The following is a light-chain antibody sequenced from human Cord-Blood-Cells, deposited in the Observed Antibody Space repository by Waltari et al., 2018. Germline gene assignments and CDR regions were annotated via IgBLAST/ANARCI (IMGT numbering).Light chain of an antibody. CDR2: DAS. V-gene: IGKV3D-20*01. CDR3: QQYGSSPLT. CDR1: QSVSSIY. J-gene: IGKJ4*01. Sequence: EVVLTQSPALLSLSPGGRATPACGASQSVSSIYLAWYQQKPGLAPRLLIYDASSRATGIPDRFSGSGSGTDFTLTISRLEPEDFAVYYCQQYGSSPLTFGGGTKVEIK.